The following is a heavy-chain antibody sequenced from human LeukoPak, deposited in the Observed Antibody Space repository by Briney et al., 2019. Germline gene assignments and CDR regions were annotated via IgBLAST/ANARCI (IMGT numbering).Heavy chain of an antibody. CDR1: GFTFSNYD. CDR3: AKSDKYYYYMDV. Sequence: GGTLRLSCAASGFTFSNYDMTWVRQAPGKGLEWVSVISGSGGYTYYADSVKGRFTISRDNSKNTLYLQMNSLRAEDTAVYYCAKSDKYYYYMDVWGKGTTVTVSS. V-gene: IGHV3-23*01. J-gene: IGHJ6*03. CDR2: ISGSGGYT.